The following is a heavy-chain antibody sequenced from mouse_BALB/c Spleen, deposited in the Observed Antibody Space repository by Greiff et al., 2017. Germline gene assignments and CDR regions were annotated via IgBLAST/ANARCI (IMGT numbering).Heavy chain of an antibody. D-gene: IGHD4-1*01. J-gene: IGHJ4*01. V-gene: IGHV5-6-4*01. CDR2: ISSGGSYT. CDR3: TRDRLGREAMDD. CDR1: GFTFSSYT. Sequence: EVKLVESGGGLVKPGGSLKLSCAASGFTFSSYTMSWVRQTPEKRLEWVATISSGGSYTYYPDSVKGRFTISRDNAKNTLYLQMSSLKSEDTAMYYCTRDRLGREAMDDWGQGTSVTVSS.